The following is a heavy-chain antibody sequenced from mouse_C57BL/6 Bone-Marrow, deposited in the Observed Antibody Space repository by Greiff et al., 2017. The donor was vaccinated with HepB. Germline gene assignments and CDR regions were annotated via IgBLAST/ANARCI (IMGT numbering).Heavy chain of an antibody. CDR1: GFSLTSYG. CDR3: AKNGGGHYYGSSSGYFDY. CDR2: IWRGGST. Sequence: VQLQESGPGLVQPSQSLSITCTVSGFSLTSYGVHWVRQSPGKGLEWLGVIWRGGSTDYNAAFMSRLSITKDNSKSQVFFKMNSLQADDTAIYYCAKNGGGHYYGSSSGYFDYWGQGTTLTVSS. D-gene: IGHD1-1*01. J-gene: IGHJ2*01. V-gene: IGHV2-5*01.